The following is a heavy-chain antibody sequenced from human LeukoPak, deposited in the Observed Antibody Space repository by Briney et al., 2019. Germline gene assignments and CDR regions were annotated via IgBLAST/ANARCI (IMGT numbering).Heavy chain of an antibody. CDR3: ARDGDCSGGSCYSFDY. CDR1: GGTFSSYA. D-gene: IGHD2-15*01. V-gene: IGHV1-69*01. J-gene: IGHJ4*02. Sequence: SVKVSCKASGGTFSSYAISWVRQAPGQGLEWMGGIIPIFGTANYAQKFQGRVTITADESTSAAYMELSSLRSEDTAVYYCARDGDCSGGSCYSFDYWGQGTLVTVSS. CDR2: IIPIFGTA.